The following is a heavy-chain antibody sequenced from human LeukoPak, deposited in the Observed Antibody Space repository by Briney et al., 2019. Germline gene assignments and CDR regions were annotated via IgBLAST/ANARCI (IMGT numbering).Heavy chain of an antibody. CDR2: IRFDGSNK. Sequence: GGSLRLSCTASGFTFSNYGMHWVRQPPGKGLQWVAFIRFDGSNKYYADSVKGRFTISRDNSKNTLYLQMNSLRAEDTAVYYCAKDTLPADFRGQGTLVTVSS. D-gene: IGHD2-15*01. CDR3: AKDTLPADF. CDR1: GFTFSNYG. J-gene: IGHJ4*02. V-gene: IGHV3-30*02.